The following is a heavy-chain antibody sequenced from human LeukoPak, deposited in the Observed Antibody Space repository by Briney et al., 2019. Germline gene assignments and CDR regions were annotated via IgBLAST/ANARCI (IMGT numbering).Heavy chain of an antibody. Sequence: GGSLRLSCAASGFTFSNYWMQWVRQAPGKGLVWVSHINSDGSITSYADSVKGRFTISRDNAKNTLYLQMNSLRAEDTAVYYCARDAVDTANAVWGQGTTVTVSS. V-gene: IGHV3-74*01. D-gene: IGHD5-18*01. CDR3: ARDAVDTANAV. J-gene: IGHJ6*02. CDR2: INSDGSIT. CDR1: GFTFSNYW.